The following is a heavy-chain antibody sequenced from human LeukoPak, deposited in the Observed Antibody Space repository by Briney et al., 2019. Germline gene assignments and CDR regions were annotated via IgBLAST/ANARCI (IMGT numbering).Heavy chain of an antibody. CDR2: IYYSGST. CDR1: GGSISSSSYY. CDR3: ARQSVGATLDY. V-gene: IGHV4-39*01. D-gene: IGHD1-26*01. J-gene: IGHJ4*02. Sequence: SETLSLTCTVSGGSISSSSYYWGWIRQPPGKGLEWIGSIYYSGSTYYNPSLKSRVTISVDTSKNQFSLKLSSVTAADTAVYYCARQSVGATLDYWGQGTLVTASS.